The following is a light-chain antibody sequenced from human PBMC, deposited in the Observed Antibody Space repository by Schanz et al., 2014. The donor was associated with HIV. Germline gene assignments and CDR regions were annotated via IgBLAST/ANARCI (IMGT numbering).Light chain of an antibody. V-gene: IGLV2-14*03. CDR1: SIDAGGYNY. CDR3: TSYTTNRTVA. Sequence: QSALTQSASVSGSPGQSITISCTGTSIDAGGYNYVSWYQQHPGKAPKLMIYDVSNRPSGVSNRFSGSKSANTASLTISGLQPDDEGDYYCTSYTTNRTVAFGGGTKLTVL. J-gene: IGLJ3*02. CDR2: DVS.